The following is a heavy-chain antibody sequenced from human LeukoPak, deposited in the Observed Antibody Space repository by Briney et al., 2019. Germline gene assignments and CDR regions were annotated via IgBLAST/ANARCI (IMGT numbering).Heavy chain of an antibody. J-gene: IGHJ5*02. CDR1: RFTFKLYW. Sequence: GGSLRLSCAASRFTFKLYWMHWVRQVPGKRPVWVSRINDDGSDTIYADSVRGRFTISRDDAKNTVYLQMNNLRAEDTAVYYCVRGGPSTWSWGQGTLVTVSS. V-gene: IGHV3-74*01. CDR3: VRGGPSTWS. CDR2: INDDGSDT. D-gene: IGHD2-15*01.